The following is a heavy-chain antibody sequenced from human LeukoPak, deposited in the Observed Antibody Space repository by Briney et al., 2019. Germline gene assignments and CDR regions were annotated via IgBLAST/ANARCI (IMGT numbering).Heavy chain of an antibody. Sequence: SETLSLTCTVSGGSISSYHWSWIRQPPGKGLEWIGYITDSGSTHYNPSLKGRVTMSVDTSKNHFSLRLTSVTAADTAVYYCARADPTSLGVAVPRYNYWGQGTLVTVSS. CDR3: ARADPTSLGVAVPRYNY. J-gene: IGHJ4*02. CDR1: GGSISSYH. V-gene: IGHV4-59*01. CDR2: ITDSGST. D-gene: IGHD6-19*01.